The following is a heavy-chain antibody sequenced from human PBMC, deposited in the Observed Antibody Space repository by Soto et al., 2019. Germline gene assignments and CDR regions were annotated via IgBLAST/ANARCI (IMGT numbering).Heavy chain of an antibody. CDR1: GGSISSYY. CDR3: ARRWGRTFDY. J-gene: IGHJ4*02. Sequence: SETLSLTCTVSGGSISSYYWSWIRQSPGKGLEWIGYIYYSGSTNYNPSLKSRVTISVDTSKNQFSLKLSSVTAADTAVYYCARRWGRTFDYWGQGTLVTVPQ. V-gene: IGHV4-59*08. CDR2: IYYSGST. D-gene: IGHD1-26*01.